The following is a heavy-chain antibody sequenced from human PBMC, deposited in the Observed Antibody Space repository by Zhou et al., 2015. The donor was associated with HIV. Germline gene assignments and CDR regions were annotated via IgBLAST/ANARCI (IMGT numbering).Heavy chain of an antibody. J-gene: IGHJ4*02. CDR1: GGTFSTHT. V-gene: IGHV1-69*08. CDR3: AETAVTSYLDY. Sequence: QGRLVQSGADVKKPGSSVKVSCKASGGTFSTHTVTWVRQAPGQGLEWMGRIIPILGAVDYAQKFQGRVTLIADKSTGTVHMELSSLKSDDTAVYYCAETAVTSYLDYWGQGTLVTVSS. CDR2: IIPILGAV. D-gene: IGHD4-17*01.